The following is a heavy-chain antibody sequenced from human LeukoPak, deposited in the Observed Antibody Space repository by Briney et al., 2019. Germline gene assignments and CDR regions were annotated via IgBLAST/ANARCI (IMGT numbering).Heavy chain of an antibody. CDR3: ARDPQGAVAPYYYYYMDV. D-gene: IGHD6-19*01. CDR2: IYYSGST. V-gene: IGHV4-39*07. Sequence: SETLSLTCTVSGGSISSSSYYWGWIRQPPGKGLEWIGSIYYSGSTYYNPSLKSRVTISVDTSKNQFSLKLSSVTAADTAVYYCARDPQGAVAPYYYYYMDVWGKGTTVTVSS. CDR1: GGSISSSSYY. J-gene: IGHJ6*03.